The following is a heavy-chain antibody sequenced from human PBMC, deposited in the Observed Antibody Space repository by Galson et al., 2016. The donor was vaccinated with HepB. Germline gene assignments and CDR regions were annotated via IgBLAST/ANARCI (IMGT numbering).Heavy chain of an antibody. V-gene: IGHV3-66*01. Sequence: SCAASGFTVSSNYMSWVRQAPGQGLEWVSIIYSGGDTYYADSVKGRFTISRDTLRNTLYVQMNSLRAEDTAVYYCARGNDHGTGAFGIWGQGTMVTVSS. CDR1: GFTVSSNY. J-gene: IGHJ3*02. D-gene: IGHD1-1*01. CDR2: IYSGGDT. CDR3: ARGNDHGTGAFGI.